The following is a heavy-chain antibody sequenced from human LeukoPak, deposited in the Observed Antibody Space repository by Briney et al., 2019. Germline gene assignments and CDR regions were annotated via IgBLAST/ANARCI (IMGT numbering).Heavy chain of an antibody. D-gene: IGHD5-24*01. V-gene: IGHV1-46*01. CDR3: ARDLVIEMATMGDY. CDR1: GYTFTSYY. J-gene: IGHJ4*02. Sequence: ASVKVSCTASGYTFTSYYMHWVRQAPGQGLEWVRIINISGGSTSYAQQCQGRVTMARDTSTSTVYMELSSLRSEDAAVYYCARDLVIEMATMGDYWGQGTLVTVSS. CDR2: INISGGST.